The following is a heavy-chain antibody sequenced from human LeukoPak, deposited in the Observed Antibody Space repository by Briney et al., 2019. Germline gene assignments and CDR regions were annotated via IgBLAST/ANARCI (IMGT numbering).Heavy chain of an antibody. J-gene: IGHJ6*02. D-gene: IGHD2-2*02. V-gene: IGHV4-34*01. CDR3: ARGAYCSSTSCYIDYYYYYGMDV. CDR2: INHSGST. Sequence: PSETLSLTCAVYGGPFSGYYWSWIRQPPGKGLEWIGEINHSGSTNYNPSLKSRVTISVDTSKNQFSLKLSSVTAADTAVYYCARGAYCSSTSCYIDYYYYYGMDVWGQGTTVTVSS. CDR1: GGPFSGYY.